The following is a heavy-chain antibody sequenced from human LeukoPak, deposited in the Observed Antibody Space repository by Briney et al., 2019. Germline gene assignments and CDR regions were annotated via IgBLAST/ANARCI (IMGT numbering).Heavy chain of an antibody. Sequence: SETLSLTCTVSGGSISSGDYYWSWIRQPPGKGLEWIGYIYYSGSTYYNPSLKSRVTISVDTSKNQFSLKLRSVTAADTAVYYCASLPDFYDSPLDYWGQGTLVTVSS. CDR3: ASLPDFYDSPLDY. J-gene: IGHJ4*02. CDR2: IYYSGST. V-gene: IGHV4-30-4*01. D-gene: IGHD3-22*01. CDR1: GGSISSGDYY.